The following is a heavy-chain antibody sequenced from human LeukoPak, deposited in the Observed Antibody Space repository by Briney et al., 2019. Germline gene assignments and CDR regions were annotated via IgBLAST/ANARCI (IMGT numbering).Heavy chain of an antibody. Sequence: GNSLRLSCAASGFTFSSYAMHWVRQAPGKGLEWVAVISYDGGITNYADSVKGRFTISRDNSKNTLYLQLNSLRAEDAAVYYCARDSTYYYASGSPGPHYFDYWGQGTLVTVSS. D-gene: IGHD3-10*01. CDR3: ARDSTYYYASGSPGPHYFDY. V-gene: IGHV3-30*01. CDR1: GFTFSSYA. CDR2: ISYDGGIT. J-gene: IGHJ4*02.